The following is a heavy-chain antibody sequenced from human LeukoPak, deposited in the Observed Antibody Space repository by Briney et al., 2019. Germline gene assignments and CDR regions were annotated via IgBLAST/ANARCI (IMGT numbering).Heavy chain of an antibody. CDR2: ISGSGGST. CDR3: AKDMAPHGYFGFDY. J-gene: IGHJ4*02. D-gene: IGHD6-25*01. Sequence: HPGGSLRLSCAASGFTFSSYAMSWVRQAPGKGLEWVSGISGSGGSTYYADSVKGRFTISRDNSKNTPYLQINSLRTEDTALYYCAKDMAPHGYFGFDYWGQGTLVTVSS. CDR1: GFTFSSYA. V-gene: IGHV3-23*01.